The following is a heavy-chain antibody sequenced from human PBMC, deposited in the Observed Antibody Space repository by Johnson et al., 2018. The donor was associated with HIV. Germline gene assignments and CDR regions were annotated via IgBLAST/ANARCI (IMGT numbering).Heavy chain of an antibody. Sequence: QVQLVESGGGLVQPGGSLRLSCAASGFTFSSYGMHWVRQAPGKGLEWVAFIRYDGSNKYYADSVKGRFTISRHNPKHAVQLEMNSLRADDTALYYCARDWLTSRAVAGTSAFDIWGQGTMVTVSS. CDR3: ARDWLTSRAVAGTSAFDI. CDR1: GFTFSSYG. V-gene: IGHV3-30*02. J-gene: IGHJ3*02. D-gene: IGHD6-19*01. CDR2: IRYDGSNK.